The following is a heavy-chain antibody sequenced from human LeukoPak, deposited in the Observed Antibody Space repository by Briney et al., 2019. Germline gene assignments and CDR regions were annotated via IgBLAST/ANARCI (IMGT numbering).Heavy chain of an antibody. D-gene: IGHD3-3*01. CDR3: ARQPSNDFWSGYYPQYCFDY. J-gene: IGHJ4*02. CDR2: IYYSGST. Sequence: SETLSLTCTVSGGSISSSSYYWGWIRQPPGKGLEWIGSIYYSGSTYYNPSLKSRVTISVDTSKNQFSLKLSSVTAADTAVYYCARQPSNDFWSGYYPQYCFDYWGQGTLVTVSS. CDR1: GGSISSSSYY. V-gene: IGHV4-39*01.